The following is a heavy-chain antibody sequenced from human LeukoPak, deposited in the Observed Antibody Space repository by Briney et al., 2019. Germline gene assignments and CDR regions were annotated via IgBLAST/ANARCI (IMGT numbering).Heavy chain of an antibody. J-gene: IGHJ4*02. CDR1: GFSFSTFA. V-gene: IGHV3-23*01. Sequence: PGGSLTLSCAASGFSFSTFAMKWVRQAPGKGLEWVSSISGNGGSTYYADSVKGRFTASRDNSKNTLFLHMNSLRVDETATYYCATFKPDAAMAALLPTCDNWGQGTLVTVSS. CDR2: ISGNGGST. CDR3: ATFKPDAAMAALLPTCDN. D-gene: IGHD5-18*01.